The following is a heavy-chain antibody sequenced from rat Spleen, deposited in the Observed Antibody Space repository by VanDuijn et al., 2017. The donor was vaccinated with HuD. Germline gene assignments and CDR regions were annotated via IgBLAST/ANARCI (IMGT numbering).Heavy chain of an antibody. CDR1: GFTFSNYY. CDR2: ISAGGDST. D-gene: IGHD1-1*01. J-gene: IGHJ2*01. V-gene: IGHV5-25*01. Sequence: EVKLVESGGGLVQPGRSLKLSCAASGFTFSNYYMAWVRQAPTKGLEWVAYISAGGDSTYCRDSVKGRFTISRDNAKSTLYLQMDSLRSEDTATYYCARHPDYSNYFDYWGQGVMVTVSS. CDR3: ARHPDYSNYFDY.